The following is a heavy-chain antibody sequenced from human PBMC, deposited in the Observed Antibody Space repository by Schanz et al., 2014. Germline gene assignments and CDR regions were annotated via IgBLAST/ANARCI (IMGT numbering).Heavy chain of an antibody. CDR2: ISTFRNEDT. Sequence: QVQLVQSGADVKKPGSSVRVSCKASGGTFSRLTFSWVRQAPGQGPEFMGWISTFRNEDTNSAQRFQGRLTMTTDTSTSTAYMELRSLRSDDTAVYYCARGFDFWDRWGQGTLVIVSS. J-gene: IGHJ4*02. CDR1: GGTFSRLT. CDR3: ARGFDFWDR. D-gene: IGHD3-3*01. V-gene: IGHV1-18*01.